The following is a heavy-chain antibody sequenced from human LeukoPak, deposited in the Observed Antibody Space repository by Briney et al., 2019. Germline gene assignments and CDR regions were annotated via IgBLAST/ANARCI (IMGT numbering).Heavy chain of an antibody. CDR3: ARGVGSGYTDY. CDR2: LYSSGDT. Sequence: SETLSLTCIVSGGSISSYYWSWIRQPAGKGLEWIGRLYSSGDTNYNPSLKSRVTISVDTSKNQFSLKLSSVTAADTAVYYCARGVGSGYTDYWGQGALVTVSS. D-gene: IGHD3-22*01. CDR1: GGSISSYY. V-gene: IGHV4-4*07. J-gene: IGHJ4*02.